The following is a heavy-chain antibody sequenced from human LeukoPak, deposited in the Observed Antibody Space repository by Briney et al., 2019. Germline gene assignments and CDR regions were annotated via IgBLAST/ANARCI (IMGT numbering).Heavy chain of an antibody. V-gene: IGHV1-18*01. CDR1: GYTFTSYG. J-gene: IGHJ5*02. CDR2: ISAYNGNT. D-gene: IGHD4-23*01. Sequence: ASVKVSCKASGYTFTSYGISWVRQAPGQGLEWMGWISAYNGNTNYAQKLQGRVTMTTDTSTSTAYMELSSLRSEDTAVYYCARARNGGGYNWFDPWGQGTLVTVSS. CDR3: ARARNGGGYNWFDP.